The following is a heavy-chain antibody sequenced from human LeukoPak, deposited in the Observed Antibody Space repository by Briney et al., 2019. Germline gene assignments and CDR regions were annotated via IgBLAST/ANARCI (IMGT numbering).Heavy chain of an antibody. Sequence: AAVKVTCKVSGYTLTELSMHWVRQAPGKGLEWMGGFDPEDGETIYAQKFQGRVTMTEDTSTDTAYMELSSLRSEDTAVYYCCATRVGASLGAFDIWGQGTMVTVSS. J-gene: IGHJ3*02. V-gene: IGHV1-24*01. CDR1: GYTLTELS. D-gene: IGHD1-26*01. CDR2: FDPEDGET. CDR3: CATRVGASLGAFDI.